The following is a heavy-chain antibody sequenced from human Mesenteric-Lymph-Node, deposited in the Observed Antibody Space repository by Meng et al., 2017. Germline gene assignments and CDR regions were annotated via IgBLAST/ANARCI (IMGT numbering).Heavy chain of an antibody. CDR1: GFTFTSYG. V-gene: IGHV1-18*01. CDR3: ARDGWDGELDY. Sequence: ASVKVSCKASGFTFTSYGTSWVRQGPGQGLEWMGWISAYNYKADFVQKFQDRLTVSTDPYTNTAYMELRSLRSDDTAIYFCARDGWDGELDYWGQGTLVTVSS. CDR2: ISAYNYKA. D-gene: IGHD3-10*01. J-gene: IGHJ4*02.